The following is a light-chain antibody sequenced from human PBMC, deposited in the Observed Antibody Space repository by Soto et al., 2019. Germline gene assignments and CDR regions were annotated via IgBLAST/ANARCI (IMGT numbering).Light chain of an antibody. J-gene: IGLJ2*01. CDR1: SSNVGINS. CDR3: AAWDDSLSGLV. Sequence: QSVLTQPPSTSGTPGQRVTISCSGSSSNVGINSVNWYQQFPGTAPRLLIYITDQRTSGVPGRFSGSKSGTSASLAISGLQSEDEADYYCAAWDDSLSGLVFGGGTKLTVL. V-gene: IGLV1-44*01. CDR2: ITD.